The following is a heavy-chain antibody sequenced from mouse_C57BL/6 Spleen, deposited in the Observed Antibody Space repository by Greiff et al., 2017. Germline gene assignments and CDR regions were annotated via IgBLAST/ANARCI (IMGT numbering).Heavy chain of an antibody. J-gene: IGHJ2*01. Sequence: QVQLQQPGAELVRPGTSVKLSCKASGYTFTSYWMHWVKQRPGQGLEWIGVIDPSDSYTNYNQKFKGKATLTVDTSSSTAYMQLSSLTSEDSAVYYCARALYYYGSSHFDCWGQGTTLTVSS. V-gene: IGHV1-59*01. CDR2: IDPSDSYT. CDR3: ARALYYYGSSHFDC. D-gene: IGHD1-1*01. CDR1: GYTFTSYW.